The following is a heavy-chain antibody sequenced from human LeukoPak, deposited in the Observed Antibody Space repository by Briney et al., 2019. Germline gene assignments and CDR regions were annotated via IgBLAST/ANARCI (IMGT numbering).Heavy chain of an antibody. CDR3: AGGQLWISYYYYYYMDV. J-gene: IGHJ6*03. D-gene: IGHD5-18*01. Sequence: ASVKVSCKASGYTFTGYYMHWVRQAPGQGLEWMGWINPNSGGTNYAQKFQGRVTMTRDTSISTAYMELSRLRSDDTAVYYCAGGQLWISYYYYYYMDVWGKGTTVTVSS. V-gene: IGHV1-2*02. CDR2: INPNSGGT. CDR1: GYTFTGYY.